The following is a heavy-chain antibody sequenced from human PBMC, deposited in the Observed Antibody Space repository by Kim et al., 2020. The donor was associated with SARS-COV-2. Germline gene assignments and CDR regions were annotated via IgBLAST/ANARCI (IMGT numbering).Heavy chain of an antibody. CDR2: IYPGDSDT. CDR1: GYSFTSYW. D-gene: IGHD6-13*01. Sequence: GESLKISCKGSGYSFTSYWIGWVRQMPGKGLEWMGIIYPGDSDTRYSPSFQGQVTISADKSISTAYLQWSSLKASDTAMYYCASTLMLRSSSWYGMDVWGQGTTVTVSS. J-gene: IGHJ6*02. CDR3: ASTLMLRSSSWYGMDV. V-gene: IGHV5-51*01.